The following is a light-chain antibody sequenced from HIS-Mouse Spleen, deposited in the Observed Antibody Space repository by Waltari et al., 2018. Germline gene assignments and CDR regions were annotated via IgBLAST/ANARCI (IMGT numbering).Light chain of an antibody. V-gene: IGLV3-10*01. CDR1: ALPKKY. Sequence: SYELTQPPSGSVSPGQTARITCSGDALPKKYAYWYQQKSGQAPVLVIDEDSKRPSGIPERFSCSSSGTMATLTISVAHVEDEADYYCYSTDSSGNHRVFGGGTKLTVL. J-gene: IGLJ2*01. CDR2: EDS. CDR3: YSTDSSGNHRV.